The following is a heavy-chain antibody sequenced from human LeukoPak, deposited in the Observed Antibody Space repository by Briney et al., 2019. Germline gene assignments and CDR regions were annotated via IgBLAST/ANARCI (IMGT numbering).Heavy chain of an antibody. J-gene: IGHJ4*02. CDR2: IREDGSGT. D-gene: IGHD1-26*01. CDR1: GFTFTNHW. V-gene: IGHV3-7*01. CDR3: ARDYRGGWNDY. Sequence: GGSLRLSCVATGFTFTNHWMSWVRQTIGKGLECVARIREDGSGTHYVDSVKGRFTISRDNARNSLFLQMNNLRAEDTAVYYCARDYRGGWNDYWGQGTLVTVSS.